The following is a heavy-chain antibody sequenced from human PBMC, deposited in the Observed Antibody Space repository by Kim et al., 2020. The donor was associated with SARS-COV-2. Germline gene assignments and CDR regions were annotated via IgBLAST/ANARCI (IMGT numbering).Heavy chain of an antibody. CDR2: T. V-gene: IGHV4-61*07. Sequence: TNYNPPLESRVTISVDTSKNQISLKLSSVTATDTAVYYCARRAMTGYYDYWGPGTLVTVSS. D-gene: IGHD3-9*01. J-gene: IGHJ4*02. CDR3: ARRAMTGYYDY.